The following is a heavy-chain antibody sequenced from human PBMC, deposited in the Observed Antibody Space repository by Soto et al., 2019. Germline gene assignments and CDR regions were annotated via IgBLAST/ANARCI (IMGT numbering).Heavy chain of an antibody. Sequence: GGSLRVSCAASGLTFRTNMMSWFRLAPGKGLEWVANIKQDGSGEYHVDSVKGRFTISRDNAKNSLYLQMNSLRAEDTAVYYCARARGVDSWGQGTLVTVSS. CDR2: IKQDGSGE. CDR1: GLTFRTNM. J-gene: IGHJ5*01. CDR3: ARARGVDS. V-gene: IGHV3-7*03. D-gene: IGHD3-16*01.